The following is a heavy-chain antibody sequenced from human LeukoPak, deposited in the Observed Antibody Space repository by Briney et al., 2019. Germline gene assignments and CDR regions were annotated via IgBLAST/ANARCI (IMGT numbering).Heavy chain of an antibody. CDR3: AGYSRGWYSLFY. CDR2: ISSDGSNK. V-gene: IGHV3-30*03. D-gene: IGHD6-19*01. J-gene: IGHJ4*02. CDR1: GFIFNNYD. Sequence: PGRSLRLSCAVSGFIFNNYDMHWVRQAPGKGLEWVAVISSDGSNKYYADSVKGRFTVSRDNSKNTLYVQMNSLRAEDTAVYYCAGYSRGWYSLFYWGQGTLVTVSS.